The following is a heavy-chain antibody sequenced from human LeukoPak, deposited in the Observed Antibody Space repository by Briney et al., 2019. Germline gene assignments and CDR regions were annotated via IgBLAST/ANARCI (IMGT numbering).Heavy chain of an antibody. J-gene: IGHJ4*02. D-gene: IGHD3-3*01. V-gene: IGHV3-23*01. CDR1: GFSFNTYA. CDR3: ARLTTIFGPGYFDY. Sequence: GGSLRLSCAASGFSFNTYAMNWVRQAPGKGLGWVSGISGSGTNTYYADSVKGRFTISRDNSKNTLYLQMNSLRAEDTAVYYCARLTTIFGPGYFDYWGQGTLVTVSS. CDR2: ISGSGTNT.